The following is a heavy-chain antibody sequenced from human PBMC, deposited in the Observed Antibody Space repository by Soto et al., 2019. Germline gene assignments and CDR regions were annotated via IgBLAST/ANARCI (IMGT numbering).Heavy chain of an antibody. CDR2: IYYSGST. V-gene: IGHV4-59*08. CDR1: GGSISSYY. CDR3: ARHSRYSGYDLPERNYYYYYYMDV. J-gene: IGHJ6*03. Sequence: SETLSLTCTVSGGSISSYYWSWIRQPPGKGLEWIGYIYYSGSTNYNPSLKSRVTISVDTSKNQFSLKLSSVTAADTAVYYCARHSRYSGYDLPERNYYYYYYMDVWGKGTTVTVSS. D-gene: IGHD5-12*01.